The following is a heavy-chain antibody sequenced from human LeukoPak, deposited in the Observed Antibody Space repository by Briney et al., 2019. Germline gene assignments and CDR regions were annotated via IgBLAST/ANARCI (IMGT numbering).Heavy chain of an antibody. Sequence: SETLSLTCTVSGGSISSRSYYWGWIRQPPGTGLGWIGSIYYSVSTYYNPSLKSRVTISVDTSKNQFSLRLSSVTAVDTAVYYCASLHYYDSTTGGDYFDFWGQGTLVTVSS. CDR1: GGSISSRSYY. CDR2: IYYSVST. J-gene: IGHJ4*02. V-gene: IGHV4-39*01. CDR3: ASLHYYDSTTGGDYFDF. D-gene: IGHD3-22*01.